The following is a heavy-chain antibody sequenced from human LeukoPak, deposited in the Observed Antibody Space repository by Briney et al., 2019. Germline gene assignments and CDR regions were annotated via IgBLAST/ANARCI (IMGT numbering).Heavy chain of an antibody. CDR2: NFFRGRT. D-gene: IGHD2-15*01. CDR1: RGSATGSVYY. CDR3: ARAPLWRCSGGICYRRFDP. Sequence: GTLSLTRTLSRGSATGSVYYWSWIRHPPGKGLEWIVYNFFRGRTNSNTPLKREVTISVDTSKNQFSLKMTSATAADTAVYYCARAPLWRCSGGICYRRFDPWGQGTLVTVSS. V-gene: IGHV4-61*08. J-gene: IGHJ5*02.